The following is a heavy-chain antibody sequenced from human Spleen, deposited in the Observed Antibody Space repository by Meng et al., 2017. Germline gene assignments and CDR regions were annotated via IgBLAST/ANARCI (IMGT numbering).Heavy chain of an antibody. Sequence: QVQIVQAGAEVKKPGASVKVSCKSSGYTFTTYAIHWVRQAPGQRLEWMGWINVGNGNAQYSENFQGRVTITSDTSATTAYMELSSLRSGDTAVYYCARGTPGRSYCDYWGLGTLVTVSS. CDR1: GYTFTTYA. CDR3: ARGTPGRSYCDY. D-gene: IGHD3-10*01. V-gene: IGHV1-3*01. J-gene: IGHJ4*02. CDR2: INVGNGNA.